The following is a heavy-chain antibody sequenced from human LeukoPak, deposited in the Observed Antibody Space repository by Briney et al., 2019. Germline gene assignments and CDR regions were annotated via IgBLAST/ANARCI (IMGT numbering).Heavy chain of an antibody. CDR2: ISAHNGYT. J-gene: IGHJ4*02. Sequence: ASVKVSFKASGYPFTSYGISWVRQAPGRGLEWMGWISAHNGYTNYGQKLQGRVTMTTDTSTSTVYMELRSLTSDDTAVYYCARDMTYEVDYWGQGTLVTVSS. CDR1: GYPFTSYG. V-gene: IGHV1-18*01. D-gene: IGHD5-12*01. CDR3: ARDMTYEVDY.